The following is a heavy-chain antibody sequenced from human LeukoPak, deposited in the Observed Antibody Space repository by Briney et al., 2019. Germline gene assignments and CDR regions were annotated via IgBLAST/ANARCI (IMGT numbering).Heavy chain of an antibody. D-gene: IGHD2-21*02. CDR2: IYIGESM. V-gene: IGHV4-4*07. CDR1: GGSISGYY. J-gene: IGHJ4*02. Sequence: PSETLSLTCTVSGGSISGYYWSWIRQPAGKGLEWIGRIYIGESMKYNPSLESRATMSVDTSKNQFSLRLSSVTATDTATYFCARYGDPNYFFDHWGQGILVTVSS. CDR3: ARYGDPNYFFDH.